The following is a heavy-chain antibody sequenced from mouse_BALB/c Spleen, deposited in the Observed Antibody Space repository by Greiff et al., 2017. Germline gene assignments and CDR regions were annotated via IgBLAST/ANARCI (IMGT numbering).Heavy chain of an antibody. Sequence: EVKLMESGGGLVQPGGSMKLSCVASGFTFSNYWMNWVRQSPEKGLEWVAEIRLKSNNYATHYAESVKGRFTISRDDSKSSVYLQMNNLRAEDTDIYYCTRSRDYWGQGTTLTVSS. CDR1: GFTFSNYW. CDR2: IRLKSNNYAT. V-gene: IGHV6-6*02. CDR3: TRSRDY. J-gene: IGHJ2*01.